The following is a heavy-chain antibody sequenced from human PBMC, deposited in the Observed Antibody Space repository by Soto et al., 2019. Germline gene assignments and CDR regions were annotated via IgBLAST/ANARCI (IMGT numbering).Heavy chain of an antibody. Sequence: GGSLRLSCAASGFTFSSYSMNWVRQAPGKGLEWVSSISSSSSYIYYADSVKGRFTISRDNAKNSLYLQMNSLRAEDTAVYYCARERIWSGYHDAFDIWGQGTMVTVS. V-gene: IGHV3-21*01. J-gene: IGHJ3*02. D-gene: IGHD3-3*01. CDR3: ARERIWSGYHDAFDI. CDR1: GFTFSSYS. CDR2: ISSSSSYI.